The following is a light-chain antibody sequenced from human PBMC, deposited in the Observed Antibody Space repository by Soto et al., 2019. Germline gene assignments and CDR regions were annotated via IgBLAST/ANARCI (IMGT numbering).Light chain of an antibody. J-gene: IGLJ3*02. CDR3: SSYTSTRTWV. V-gene: IGLV2-14*01. CDR2: DVS. Sequence: QSALTQPASVSGSPGQSITISCTGTSSDVGGYKYVSWYQQHPGKAPKLMIYDVSNRPSGVSNRFSGSKSGNTSSLTISGRQAEDEADYYCSSYTSTRTWVFGGGTKLTVL. CDR1: SSDVGGYKY.